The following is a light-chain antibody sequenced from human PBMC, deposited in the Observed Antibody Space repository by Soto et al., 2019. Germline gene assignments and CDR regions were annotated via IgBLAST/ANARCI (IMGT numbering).Light chain of an antibody. Sequence: VLTQSPGTLSLSPGERATLSCRASQSVSSNLAWYQQKPGQAPRLLIYGASTRATGIPARFSGSGSGTEFTLTISSLQSEDFAVYYCQQYNNWPLTFGGGTKVDIK. CDR1: QSVSSN. V-gene: IGKV3-15*01. CDR2: GAS. J-gene: IGKJ4*01. CDR3: QQYNNWPLT.